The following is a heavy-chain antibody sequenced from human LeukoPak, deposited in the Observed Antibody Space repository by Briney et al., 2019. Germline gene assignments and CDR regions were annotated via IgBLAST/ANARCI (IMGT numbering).Heavy chain of an antibody. V-gene: IGHV4-28*05. J-gene: IGHJ5*02. CDR2: IYYSGSI. CDR1: GYSISSSNW. CDR3: ARGRYDFWRKPNWFDP. Sequence: PSDTLSLTCAVSGYSISSSNWWGWIRQPPGKGLEWIGYIYYSGSIYYNPSLKSRVTMSVDTSKNQFSLKLSSVTAADTAVYYCARGRYDFWRKPNWFDPWGQGTLVTVSS. D-gene: IGHD3-3*01.